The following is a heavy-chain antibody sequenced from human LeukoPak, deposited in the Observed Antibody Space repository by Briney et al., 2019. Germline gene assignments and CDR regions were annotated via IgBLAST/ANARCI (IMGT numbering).Heavy chain of an antibody. Sequence: GGSLRLSCAASGFTFSSYAMSWVRQAPGKGLEWVSAISGSGGSTYYADSVKGRFTISRDNSKNTLYLRMNSLRAEDTAVYYCAKKERWLQLPAPFDYWGQGTLVTVSS. V-gene: IGHV3-23*01. CDR1: GFTFSSYA. CDR2: ISGSGGST. D-gene: IGHD5-24*01. CDR3: AKKERWLQLPAPFDY. J-gene: IGHJ4*02.